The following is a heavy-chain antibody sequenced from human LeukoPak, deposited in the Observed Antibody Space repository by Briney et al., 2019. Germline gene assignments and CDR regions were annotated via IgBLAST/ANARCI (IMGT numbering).Heavy chain of an antibody. V-gene: IGHV3-23*01. CDR2: ISSGGGSR. D-gene: IGHD3-22*01. CDR1: GFPFSSYA. J-gene: IGHJ4*02. Sequence: GGSLRLSCAASGFPFSSYAMSWVRQAPGKGLECVSAISSGGGSRYYADSEKGRFTISRDNSKNMVFLQMNSLRGEDTAVYYCAKDRGPYDSSGYYDYWGQGTLVTVSS. CDR3: AKDRGPYDSSGYYDY.